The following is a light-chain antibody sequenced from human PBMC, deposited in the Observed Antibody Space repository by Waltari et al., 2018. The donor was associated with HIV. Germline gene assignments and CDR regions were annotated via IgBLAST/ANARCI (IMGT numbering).Light chain of an antibody. CDR2: AVN. CDR1: SSDVGGYNS. V-gene: IGLV2-8*01. J-gene: IGLJ1*01. Sequence: QSALTQHPSASGSPGPSVAISCTGTSSDVGGYNSVSWHQQHPGKAPKLLIYAVNKRPSGVPDRFSGSKSGNTASLTVSGLQVDDEADYYCSSFSDNNRIVFGTGTRVTVL. CDR3: SSFSDNNRIV.